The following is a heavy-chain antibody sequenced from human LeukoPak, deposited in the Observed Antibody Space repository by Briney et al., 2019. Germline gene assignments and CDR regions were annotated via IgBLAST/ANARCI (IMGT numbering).Heavy chain of an antibody. CDR1: GGSISSGGYY. D-gene: IGHD7-27*01. V-gene: IGHV4-30-2*01. J-gene: IGHJ3*02. CDR2: IYHSGST. Sequence: PSETLSLTCTVSGGSISSGGYYWSWIRQPPGKGLEWIGYIYHSGSTYYNPSLKSRVTISVDRSKNQFSLKLSSVTAADTAVYYCARFAVTGDAFDIWGQGTMVTVSS. CDR3: ARFAVTGDAFDI.